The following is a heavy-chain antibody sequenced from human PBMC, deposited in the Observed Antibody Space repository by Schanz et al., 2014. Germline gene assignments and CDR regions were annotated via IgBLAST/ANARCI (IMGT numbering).Heavy chain of an antibody. Sequence: QVQLVQSGAEVKKPGASVKLSCKASGYTFTNYYIHWVRQATGQGLEWMGWMNPNSGDTGFIQKFQGRISMTRSTSISTAYMELSGLRSEDTAVYYCARGIFEAPRDALDIWGQGTMITVSS. CDR1: GYTFTNYY. V-gene: IGHV1-8*02. D-gene: IGHD3-9*01. CDR2: MNPNSGDT. CDR3: ARGIFEAPRDALDI. J-gene: IGHJ3*02.